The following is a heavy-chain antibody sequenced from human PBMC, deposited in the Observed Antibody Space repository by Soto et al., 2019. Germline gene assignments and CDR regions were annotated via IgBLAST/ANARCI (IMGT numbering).Heavy chain of an antibody. V-gene: IGHV4-59*01. J-gene: IGHJ6*02. CDR1: GGSITSSY. Sequence: SETLSLTCTVSGGSITSSYWSWIRRPPGKGLEWIAYIYDTGISGYTPSTSYNPSLKSRVTMSVDTSKSQFSLKLTSVTPADTAGYCCARGEDAFFHYCLDVWGQGITVTVSS. CDR2: IYDTGISGYTPST. CDR3: ARGEDAFFHYCLDV.